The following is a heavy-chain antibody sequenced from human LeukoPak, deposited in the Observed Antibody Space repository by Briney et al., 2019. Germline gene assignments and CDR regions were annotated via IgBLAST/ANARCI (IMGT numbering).Heavy chain of an antibody. Sequence: GGSLRLSCAASGFTISNYWMHWVRHAPGKGLVWVSGISSDGGNSIYADSVKGRFTVSRDNAKNTLYLQMNSLTVEDTAVYFCVRDFYLAGTNYWGQGTLVSVSS. J-gene: IGHJ4*02. CDR3: VRDFYLAGTNY. CDR2: ISSDGGNS. D-gene: IGHD6-19*01. CDR1: GFTISNYW. V-gene: IGHV3-74*01.